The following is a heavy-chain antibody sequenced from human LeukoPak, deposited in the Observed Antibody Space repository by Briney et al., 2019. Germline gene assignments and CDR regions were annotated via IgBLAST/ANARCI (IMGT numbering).Heavy chain of an antibody. CDR3: ASFFYYRRGYYDH. V-gene: IGHV3-53*01. Sequence: PGGSLRLSCAASGFTVSSNYMSWVRQAPGKGLEWVSVIYSGGSTYYADSVKGRFTISRDNSKNTLYLQMNSLRAEDTAVDYCASFFYYRRGYYDHWGPGTLGHVSS. CDR1: GFTVSSNY. CDR2: IYSGGST. J-gene: IGHJ4*02. D-gene: IGHD3-22*01.